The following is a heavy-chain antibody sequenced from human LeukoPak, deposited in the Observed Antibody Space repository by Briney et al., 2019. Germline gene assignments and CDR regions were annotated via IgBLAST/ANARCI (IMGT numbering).Heavy chain of an antibody. CDR2: ISSSSSYI. V-gene: IGHV3-21*01. Sequence: GGSLRLSCAASGLTFSTYSMNWVRQAPGKGLEWVSSISSSSSYIYYADSVKGRFTISRDNAKNSLYLQMNSLRAEDTAVYYCARDKGAAVAGQIDYWGQGTLVTVSS. CDR3: ARDKGAAVAGQIDY. J-gene: IGHJ4*02. CDR1: GLTFSTYS. D-gene: IGHD6-19*01.